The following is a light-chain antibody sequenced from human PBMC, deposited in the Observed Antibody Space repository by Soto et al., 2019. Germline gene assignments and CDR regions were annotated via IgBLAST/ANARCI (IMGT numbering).Light chain of an antibody. CDR3: QQYASSPLLT. CDR1: QTVIRNY. V-gene: IGKV3-20*01. CDR2: GAS. J-gene: IGKJ4*01. Sequence: EIVLTQSPGTLSLSPVERATLSCRASQTVIRNYLAWHQQKPGQTPRLLVYGASSRATGIPDRFSGSGSGTDFTLTIRRLEPEDFAVYYCQQYASSPLLTCGGGTKGDIK.